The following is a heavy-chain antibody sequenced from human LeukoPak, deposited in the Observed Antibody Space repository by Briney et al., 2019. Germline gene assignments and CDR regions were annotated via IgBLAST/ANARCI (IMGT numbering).Heavy chain of an antibody. J-gene: IGHJ4*02. D-gene: IGHD3-22*01. CDR3: ARVRYYDSSGYYGY. CDR2: ISGSSSYI. CDR1: GFTFSSYS. Sequence: KPGGSLRLSCAASGFTFSSYSMNWVRQAPGKELEWVSSISGSSSYIYYADSVKGRFTISRDNARNSLYLQMNSLRAEDTAVYFCARVRYYDSSGYYGYWGQGTLVTVSS. V-gene: IGHV3-21*01.